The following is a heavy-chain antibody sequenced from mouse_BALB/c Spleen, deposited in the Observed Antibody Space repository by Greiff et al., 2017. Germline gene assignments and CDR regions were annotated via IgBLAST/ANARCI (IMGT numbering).Heavy chain of an antibody. V-gene: IGHV3-2*02. CDR2: ISYSGST. CDR1: GYSITSDYA. D-gene: IGHD1-2*01. CDR3: ARGTTADY. J-gene: IGHJ2*01. Sequence: EVMLVESGPGLVKPSQSLSLTCTVTGYSITSDYAWNWIRQFPGNKLEWMGYISYSGSTSYNPSLKSRISITRDTTKNQFFLQLNSVTTEDTATYYCARGTTADYWGQGTTLTVSS.